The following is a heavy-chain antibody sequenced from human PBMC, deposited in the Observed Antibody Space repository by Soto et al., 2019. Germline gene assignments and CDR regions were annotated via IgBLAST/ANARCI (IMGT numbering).Heavy chain of an antibody. CDR2: ISSSSTI. CDR1: GFTFSSYS. V-gene: IGHV3-48*02. Sequence: SLRLSCAASGFTFSSYSMNWVRQAPGKGLEWVSYISSSSTIYYADSVKGRFTISRDNAKNSLYLQMNSLRDEDTAVYYCARGGSTIFGVVIIPYFDYWGQGTLVTVSS. D-gene: IGHD3-3*01. J-gene: IGHJ4*02. CDR3: ARGGSTIFGVVIIPYFDY.